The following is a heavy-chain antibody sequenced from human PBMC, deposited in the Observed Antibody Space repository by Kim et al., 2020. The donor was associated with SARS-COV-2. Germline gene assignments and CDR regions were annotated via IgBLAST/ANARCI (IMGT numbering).Heavy chain of an antibody. V-gene: IGHV3-30-3*01. J-gene: IGHJ3*02. D-gene: IGHD6-19*01. CDR1: GFTFSNYA. CDR3: ARDPGIAVAGTGNAFDI. CDR2: VSYDGSSK. Sequence: GGSLRLSCAASGFTFSNYAMHWVRQAPGKGLEWVAVVSYDGSSKFYADSVMGRFTISRDNSRKMLFLQMNSLRAEDTAVYYCARDPGIAVAGTGNAFDIWGQGTLVTVSS.